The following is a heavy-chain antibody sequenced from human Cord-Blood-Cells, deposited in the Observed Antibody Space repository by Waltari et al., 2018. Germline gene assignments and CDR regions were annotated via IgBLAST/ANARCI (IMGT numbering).Heavy chain of an antibody. V-gene: IGHV1-69*01. CDR3: AARTITLIAAAGPTPDY. Sequence: QVQLVQSGAEVKKPGSSVKVSCKASGGTFSSYAISWVRQAPGKGLEWMGGIIPIFGTASYAQKFQGRVTITADESTSTAYMELSSLRSEDTAVYYCAARTITLIAAAGPTPDYWGQGTLVTVSS. J-gene: IGHJ4*02. D-gene: IGHD6-13*01. CDR2: IIPIFGTA. CDR1: GGTFSSYA.